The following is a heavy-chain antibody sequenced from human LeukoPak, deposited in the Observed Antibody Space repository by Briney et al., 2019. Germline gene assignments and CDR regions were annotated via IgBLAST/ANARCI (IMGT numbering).Heavy chain of an antibody. Sequence: GGSLRLSCAASGFTFSSYWMSWVRQAPGKGLGWVANIQQEGSEKYYVDSVKGRFTISRDNAKNLLYMQMNSLRAEDTAMYYCVRDGSGWDYWGQGILVTVSS. J-gene: IGHJ4*02. CDR1: GFTFSSYW. V-gene: IGHV3-7*05. CDR2: IQQEGSEK. CDR3: VRDGSGWDY. D-gene: IGHD3-10*01.